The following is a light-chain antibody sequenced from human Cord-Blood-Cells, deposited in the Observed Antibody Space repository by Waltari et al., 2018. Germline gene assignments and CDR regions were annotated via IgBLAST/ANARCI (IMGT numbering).Light chain of an antibody. V-gene: IGKV1-33*01. CDR3: QQYDNLPIT. CDR1: QDISNY. J-gene: IGKJ5*01. CDR2: DAS. Sequence: DIQMTQSTSSLSASVGDRVTITCQASQDISNYLNWYQQKPGKAPKLLIYDASNLETGVPSRFSGSGSETDFTFTISSLQPEDIATYYCQQYDNLPITFGQGTRLEIK.